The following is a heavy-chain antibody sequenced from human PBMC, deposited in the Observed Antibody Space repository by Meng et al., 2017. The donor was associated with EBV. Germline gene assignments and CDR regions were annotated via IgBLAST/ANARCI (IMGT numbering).Heavy chain of an antibody. V-gene: IGHV1-69*01. CDR2: LIPMSDAP. J-gene: IGHJ4*02. D-gene: IGHD3-10*01. CDR3: ASESGRGFTPDY. CDR1: GGTFRSDA. Sequence: QVHLVQSGAEVKKPGSSVKVSCKTSGGTFRSDAISWVRQAPGQGLEWMGGLIPMSDAPHYALKFQGRVTITADESTSTHYMDLSGLRSEDTAVYYCASESGRGFTPDYWGQGTLVTVSS.